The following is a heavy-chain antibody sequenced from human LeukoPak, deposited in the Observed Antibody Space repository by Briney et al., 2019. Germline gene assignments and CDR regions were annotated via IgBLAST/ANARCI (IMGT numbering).Heavy chain of an antibody. D-gene: IGHD1-26*01. CDR1: GFTFSSYW. Sequence: GGSLRLSCAASGFTFSSYWMSWVRQAPGKGLEWVANIKQDGSEKYYVDSVKGRFTISRDNAKNTLYLQMNSLRAEDTAVYYCARGQVGATARAYYYYMDVWGKGTTVTVSS. J-gene: IGHJ6*03. V-gene: IGHV3-7*01. CDR3: ARGQVGATARAYYYYMDV. CDR2: IKQDGSEK.